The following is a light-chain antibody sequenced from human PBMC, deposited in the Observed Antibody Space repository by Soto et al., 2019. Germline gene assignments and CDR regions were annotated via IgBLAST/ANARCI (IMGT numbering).Light chain of an antibody. Sequence: EIVMTQSPATLSVSPWERATLSCRASQSVSSNLACYQQKPGQDPRLLIYGASTRATGIPARFSGSGSGTDFTLTISSLQSEDFAVYYCQHYNNWWTFGQGTKVEIK. CDR1: QSVSSN. CDR2: GAS. J-gene: IGKJ1*01. V-gene: IGKV3-15*01. CDR3: QHYNNWWT.